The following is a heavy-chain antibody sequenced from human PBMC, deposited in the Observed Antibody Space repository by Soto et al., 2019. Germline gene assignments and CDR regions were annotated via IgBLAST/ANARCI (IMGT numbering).Heavy chain of an antibody. Sequence: SETLSLTCTVSGGSISSYYWSWIRQPPGKGLEWIGYIYYSGSTNYNPSLKSRVTISVDTSKNQFSLKLSSVTAADTAVYYCARVRKSSGWYGVHFDYWGQGTLVTVSS. J-gene: IGHJ4*02. V-gene: IGHV4-59*01. CDR1: GGSISSYY. CDR2: IYYSGST. CDR3: ARVRKSSGWYGVHFDY. D-gene: IGHD6-19*01.